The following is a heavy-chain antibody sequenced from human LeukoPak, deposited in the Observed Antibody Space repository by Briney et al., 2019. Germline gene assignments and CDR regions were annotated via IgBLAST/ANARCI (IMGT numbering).Heavy chain of an antibody. CDR1: GGSVSSSNW. J-gene: IGHJ6*02. CDR3: ARIPFFYYAMDV. D-gene: IGHD2-2*02. CDR2: IYHSGST. Sequence: SGTLSLTCAVSGGSVSSSNWWSWVRQPPGKGLEWIGEIYHSGSTNYNPSLKGRVIISVDKSKNQFSLNLSSVTAADTAVYYCARIPFFYYAMDVWGQGTTVTVSS. V-gene: IGHV4-4*02.